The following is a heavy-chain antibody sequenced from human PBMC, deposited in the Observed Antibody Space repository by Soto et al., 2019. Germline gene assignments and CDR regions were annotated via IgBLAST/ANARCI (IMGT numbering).Heavy chain of an antibody. D-gene: IGHD3-16*02. J-gene: IGHJ4*02. CDR3: ARHGSSSYTFLFDY. V-gene: IGHV5-51*01. CDR2: IYPGNSDT. CDR1: GYSFTSYW. Sequence: PGESLKISCKASGYSFTSYWIGWVRQLPGKGLEWMGIIYPGNSDTKYSPSLQGQVTVSADRSITTAYLQWSSLKASDTAIYYCARHGSSSYTFLFDYWAQGTLVTVSS.